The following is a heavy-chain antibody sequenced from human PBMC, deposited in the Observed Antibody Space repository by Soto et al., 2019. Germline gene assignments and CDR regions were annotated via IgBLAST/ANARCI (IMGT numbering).Heavy chain of an antibody. CDR3: ARGIDAGYDY. V-gene: IGHV1-8*01. CDR2: LSPSSGNT. CDR1: GYTFSRYD. D-gene: IGHD1-26*01. J-gene: IGHJ4*02. Sequence: ASVKVSCTTSGYTFSRYDINWVRQATGQGLEWMGWLSPSSGNTGYAQEFQGRVTMTWDTSINTAYSELRSLTSEDTAVFYCARGIDAGYDYWGQGTLVTVSS.